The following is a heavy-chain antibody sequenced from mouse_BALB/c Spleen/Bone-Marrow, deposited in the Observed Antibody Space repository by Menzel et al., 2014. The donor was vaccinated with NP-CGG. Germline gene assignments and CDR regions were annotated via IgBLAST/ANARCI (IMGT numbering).Heavy chain of an antibody. D-gene: IGHD2-13*01. CDR3: ARAPPYDFYAMDY. J-gene: IGHJ4*01. V-gene: IGHV5-4*02. CDR2: ISDGVSYA. Sequence: EVKLMESGGGLVKPGGSLNLSCAASGFTFSDYYMFWVRQTPEKRLEWVATISDGVSYAYYPDSVKGRFTISRDNARNNLYLQMSSLKSEDTAMYYCARAPPYDFYAMDYWGQGTSVTVSS. CDR1: GFTFSDYY.